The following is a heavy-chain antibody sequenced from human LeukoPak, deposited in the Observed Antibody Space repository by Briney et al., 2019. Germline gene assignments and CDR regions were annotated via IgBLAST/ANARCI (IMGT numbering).Heavy chain of an antibody. J-gene: IGHJ3*02. CDR3: ARARWAHYGGNSEGKAFDI. V-gene: IGHV4-31*03. D-gene: IGHD4-23*01. Sequence: PSETLSLTCTVSGGSISSGGYYWSWIRQHPGKGLEWIGYIYYSGSTYYNPSLKSRVTISVDTSKNQFSLKLSSVTAADTAVYYCARARWAHYGGNSEGKAFDIWAKGQWSPSLQ. CDR2: IYYSGST. CDR1: GGSISSGGYY.